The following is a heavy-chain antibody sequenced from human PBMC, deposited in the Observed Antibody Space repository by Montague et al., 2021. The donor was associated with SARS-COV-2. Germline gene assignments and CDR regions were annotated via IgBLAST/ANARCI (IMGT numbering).Heavy chain of an antibody. J-gene: IGHJ3*02. D-gene: IGHD6-19*01. CDR1: GFNFDNAV. Sequence: SLRLSCAASGFNFDNAVMTWVCQAPGKGLEWVSTISVSGDSTHYADSVKDRSTISRDNSRSTLYLQMSRLTAEDTAMFYCAREGHSSGRCGAFDIWGPGTMVTVSS. CDR3: AREGHSSGRCGAFDI. CDR2: ISVSGDST. V-gene: IGHV3-23*01.